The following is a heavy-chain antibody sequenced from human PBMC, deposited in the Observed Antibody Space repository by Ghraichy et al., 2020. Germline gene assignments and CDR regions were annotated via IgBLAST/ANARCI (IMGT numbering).Heavy chain of an antibody. CDR1: GFTFSGFS. Sequence: LSLTCAASGFTFSGFSMNWVRQAPGKGLEWLSYITSSSRTISYADSVKGRFTISRDNAKNSLYLEMKSLTDEDTAVYYCARGSRVVRFFYYDGMDVWGQGTTGTVSS. V-gene: IGHV3-48*02. CDR2: ITSSSRTI. J-gene: IGHJ6*02. CDR3: ARGSRVVRFFYYDGMDV. D-gene: IGHD4-23*01.